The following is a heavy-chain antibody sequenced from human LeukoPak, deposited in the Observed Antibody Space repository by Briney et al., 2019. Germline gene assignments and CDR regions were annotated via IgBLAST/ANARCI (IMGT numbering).Heavy chain of an antibody. CDR2: ISVHNGKT. CDR3: ARDVDAGPVAGVLHYFGP. CDR1: GYAFTSYY. D-gene: IGHD6-19*01. Sequence: GASVKVSCKASGYAFTSYYMHWVRQAPGQGLEWMGWISVHNGKTNYVQKLQDRVIMTTDTSTNTAYMELRGLRSDDTAVYFCARDVDAGPVAGVLHYFGPWGQGTLVTVSS. V-gene: IGHV1-18*04. J-gene: IGHJ5*02.